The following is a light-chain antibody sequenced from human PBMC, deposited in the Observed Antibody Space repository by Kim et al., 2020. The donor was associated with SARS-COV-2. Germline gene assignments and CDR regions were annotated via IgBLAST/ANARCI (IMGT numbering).Light chain of an antibody. J-gene: IGKJ4*01. CDR1: QSVLYSSNNKNY. CDR2: WAS. Sequence: ATINSKASQSVLYSSNNKNYLAWYQQKPGRPPKLLIYWASTLESGVPDRFSGSGSGTDFTLTISSLQAEDVAVYYCQQYYSKPLTFGGGTKVDIK. V-gene: IGKV4-1*01. CDR3: QQYYSKPLT.